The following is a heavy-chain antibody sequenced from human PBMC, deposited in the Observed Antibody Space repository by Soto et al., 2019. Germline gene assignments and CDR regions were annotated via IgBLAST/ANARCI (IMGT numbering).Heavy chain of an antibody. CDR2: IYYSGRT. J-gene: IGHJ4*02. CDR3: ARVGLTGTT. CDR1: GGSISSGDYY. Sequence: SETLSLTCTFSGGSISSGDYYWSWIRQPPGKGLEWIGYIYYSGRTYYNPSLKSRVTISIDTSKTQFSLKLSSVTAADTAVYYCARVGLTGTTRGQGTLVTVSS. V-gene: IGHV4-30-4*01. D-gene: IGHD1-7*01.